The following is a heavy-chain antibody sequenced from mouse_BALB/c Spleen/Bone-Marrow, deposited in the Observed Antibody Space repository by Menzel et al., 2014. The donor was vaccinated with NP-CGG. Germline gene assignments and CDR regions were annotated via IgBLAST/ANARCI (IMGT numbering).Heavy chain of an antibody. V-gene: IGHV1-31*01. CDR3: ASNYYGYAMDY. CDR2: INPYNGAT. Sequence: VHVKQSGPELVKPGASVKISCKASGYSFTGYYMHWVKQSHVKSLEWIGRINPYNGATSYNQNFKDKASLTVDKSSSTAYMELHSLTFEDSAVYYCASNYYGYAMDYWGQGTSVTVSS. J-gene: IGHJ4*01. D-gene: IGHD1-1*01. CDR1: GYSFTGYY.